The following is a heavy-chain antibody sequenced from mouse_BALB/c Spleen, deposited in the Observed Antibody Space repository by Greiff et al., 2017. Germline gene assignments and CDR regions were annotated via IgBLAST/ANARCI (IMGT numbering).Heavy chain of an antibody. CDR1: GFTFSSYG. D-gene: IGHD2-3*01. Sequence: VQLQQSGGGLVQPGGSLKLSCAASGFTFSSYGMSWVRQTPDKRLELVATINSNGGSTYYPDSVKGRFTISRDNAKNTLYLQMSSLKSEDTAMYYCARDGYFYAMDYWGQGTSVTVSS. CDR3: ARDGYFYAMDY. J-gene: IGHJ4*01. CDR2: INSNGGST. V-gene: IGHV5-6-3*01.